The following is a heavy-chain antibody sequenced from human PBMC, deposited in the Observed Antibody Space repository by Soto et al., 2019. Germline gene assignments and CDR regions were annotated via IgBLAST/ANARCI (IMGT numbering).Heavy chain of an antibody. CDR1: GGTFSSYT. D-gene: IGHD5-12*01. J-gene: IGHJ3*02. Sequence: QVQLVQSGAEVKKPGSSVKVSCKASGGTFSSYTISWVRQAPGQGLEWMGRIIPILGIATYAPKFQGRVTITADKSTSTAYMERSSVRYEDTAVYYCATRGEYSGYDEYLLGAFDIWGQGTMVTVS. V-gene: IGHV1-69*02. CDR2: IIPILGIA. CDR3: ATRGEYSGYDEYLLGAFDI.